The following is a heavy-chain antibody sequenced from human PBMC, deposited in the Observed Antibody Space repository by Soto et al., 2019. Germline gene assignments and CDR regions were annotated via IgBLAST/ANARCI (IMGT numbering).Heavy chain of an antibody. D-gene: IGHD3-16*02. CDR1: GYTFTSYG. J-gene: IGHJ4*02. CDR2: ISAYNGNT. CDR3: ARAPSYDYIWGSYRSIVDY. Sequence: ASVKVSCKASGYTFTSYGISWVRQAPGQGLEWMGWISAYNGNTNYAQKLQGRVTMTTDTSTSTAYMELRSLRSDDTAVYYCARAPSYDYIWGSYRSIVDYWGQGTLVTVSS. V-gene: IGHV1-18*01.